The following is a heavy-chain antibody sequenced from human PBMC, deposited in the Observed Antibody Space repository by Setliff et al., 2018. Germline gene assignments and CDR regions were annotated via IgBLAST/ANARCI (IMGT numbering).Heavy chain of an antibody. CDR3: AREGLTGPVVISVAYYFDS. V-gene: IGHV3-30*19. D-gene: IGHD2-21*01. CDR2: SDRGYYK. CDR1: GFTFNDYG. Sequence: GGSLRLSCKTSGFTFNDYGIQWVRQAPGKGLEWVASDRGYYKYYADSVRGRLTVSRDESKNTVFLEMNSLRVDDTATYYCAREGLTGPVVISVAYYFDSWGQGTVVTVS. J-gene: IGHJ4*02.